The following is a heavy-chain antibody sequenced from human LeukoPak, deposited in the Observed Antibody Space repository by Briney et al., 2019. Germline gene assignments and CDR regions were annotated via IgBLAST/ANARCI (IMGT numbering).Heavy chain of an antibody. CDR1: GFTFSSYG. V-gene: IGHV3-30*18. D-gene: IGHD3-9*01. J-gene: IGHJ4*02. CDR2: ISYDGSNK. CDR3: AKGVQVLRYFDWLLDY. Sequence: PGGSLRLSCAASGFTFSSYGMHWVRQAPGKGLGWVAVISYDGSNKYYADSVKGRFTISRDNSKNTLYLQMNSLRAEDTAVYYCAKGVQVLRYFDWLLDYSGQGTLVTVSS.